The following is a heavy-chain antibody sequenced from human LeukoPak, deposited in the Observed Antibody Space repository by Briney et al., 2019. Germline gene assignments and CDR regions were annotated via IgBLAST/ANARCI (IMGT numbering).Heavy chain of an antibody. CDR3: ARRVTTSGNFFDN. J-gene: IGHJ4*02. CDR1: GGAINSRNYY. Sequence: SETLSLTCTVVGGAINSRNYYWGWIRQSPGKGLGWIGSIYYSGSVNNNPSLQSRVTISVDTSRNQFSLKLTSVTAADTAVYYCARRVTTSGNFFDNWGAGTLVTVS. D-gene: IGHD1-1*01. V-gene: IGHV4-39*01. CDR2: IYYSGSV.